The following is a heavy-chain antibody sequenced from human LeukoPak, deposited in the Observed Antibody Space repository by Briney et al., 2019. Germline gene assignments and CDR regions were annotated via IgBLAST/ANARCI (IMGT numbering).Heavy chain of an antibody. D-gene: IGHD1-1*01. CDR1: GFAVTSYY. Sequence: GESLGLSCAASGFAVTSYYMAWVRQAPGKGLEWVSAIFRDGSTSHADSVKGRFTISRDNSRNTVYLQMKSLRAEDTAIYYCATERWNDWGQGTLVTVS. J-gene: IGHJ4*02. V-gene: IGHV3-53*01. CDR2: IFRDGST. CDR3: ATERWND.